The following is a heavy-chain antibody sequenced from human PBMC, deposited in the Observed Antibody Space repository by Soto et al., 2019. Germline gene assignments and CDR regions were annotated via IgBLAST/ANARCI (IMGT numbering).Heavy chain of an antibody. CDR3: VREEGASCY. D-gene: IGHD1-26*01. V-gene: IGHV4-59*01. CDR2: IYHSGST. Sequence: QVHLQESGPGLVKPSETLSLPCTVSGVSISSYYCSWIRQPPGKGLELIAYIYHSGSTDYNPSLKSRVSISVDTSKNQFSLTLTSVTAADTAVYYCVREEGASCYWGQGTLVTVSS. J-gene: IGHJ4*02. CDR1: GVSISSYY.